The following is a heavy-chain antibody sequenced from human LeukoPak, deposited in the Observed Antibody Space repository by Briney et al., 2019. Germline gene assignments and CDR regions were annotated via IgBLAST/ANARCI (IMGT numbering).Heavy chain of an antibody. CDR1: GFTFHTYL. Sequence: GGSLRLSCVASGFTFHTYLMDWVRQAPGKGPVWVSRIDGDGGNPSYADSVKGRFTISRDNAKNTLYLQMNSLRAEDTAVYYCTRDSGAERRYFDLWGRGTLVTVSS. J-gene: IGHJ2*01. CDR3: TRDSGAERRYFDL. D-gene: IGHD7-27*01. CDR2: IDGDGGNP. V-gene: IGHV3-74*01.